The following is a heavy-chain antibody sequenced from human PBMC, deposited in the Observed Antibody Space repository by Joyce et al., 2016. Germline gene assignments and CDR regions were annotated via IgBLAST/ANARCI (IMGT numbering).Heavy chain of an antibody. CDR2: ITPIFATA. D-gene: IGHD1-14*01. CDR3: ARLRQTGNINDY. V-gene: IGHV1-69*06. J-gene: IGHJ4*02. Sequence: QMQLVQSGAEVMKPGSSVKVSCKALGGTRSGYAVSWVRQAPGQGLEWMGGITPIFATAKYAQKFQARVTITADKSTNTAYMELSSLRYEDTAIYYCARLRQTGNINDYWGQGTLVTVSS. CDR1: GGTRSGYA.